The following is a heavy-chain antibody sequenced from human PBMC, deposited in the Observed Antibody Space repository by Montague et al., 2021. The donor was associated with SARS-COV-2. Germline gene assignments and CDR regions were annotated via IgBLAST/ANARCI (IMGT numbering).Heavy chain of an antibody. CDR1: GASISNVFW. V-gene: IGHV4-4*02. J-gene: IGHJ4*02. CDR3: ASHPVWQQLTT. CDR2: IHHRGGS. Sequence: SETLSLTCAVSGASISNVFWWRWVRQPPGKGLEWIADIHHRGGSNYNPSLARRVTISLDYSKNQLSLLLSAVTAEDAAKYYRASHPVWQQLTTWGQGTLVSVSS. D-gene: IGHD6-13*01.